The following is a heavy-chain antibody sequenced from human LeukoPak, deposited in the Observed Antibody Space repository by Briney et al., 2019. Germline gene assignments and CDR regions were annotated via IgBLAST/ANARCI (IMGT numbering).Heavy chain of an antibody. D-gene: IGHD5-24*01. V-gene: IGHV1-2*02. J-gene: IGHJ4*02. CDR3: ASVPRWLQSSPYFDY. CDR2: INPNSGGT. CDR1: GYTFTGYY. Sequence: ASVKVSCKASGYTFTGYYMHWVRQAPGQGLEWMGWINPNSGGTNYAQKFQGRVTMTRDTSISTAYIELSRLRSDDTAVYYCASVPRWLQSSPYFDYWGQGTLVTVSS.